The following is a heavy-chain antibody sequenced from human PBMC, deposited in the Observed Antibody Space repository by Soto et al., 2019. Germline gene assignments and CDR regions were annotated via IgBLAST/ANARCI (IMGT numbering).Heavy chain of an antibody. V-gene: IGHV3-30*18. J-gene: IGHJ6*02. Sequence: QVQLVESGGGVVQPGQSLRLSCAASGFIFTSYGMRWVRQGPGKGLDWVALISHDGSITYYADSVKGRFIISSDSSNKHLYLKMNSLRAEDTAVYYCAKAFWSGLIRKKEGFRYYGLDVWGQGTTVTVSS. CDR2: ISHDGSIT. CDR3: AKAFWSGLIRKKEGFRYYGLDV. D-gene: IGHD3-3*01. CDR1: GFIFTSYG.